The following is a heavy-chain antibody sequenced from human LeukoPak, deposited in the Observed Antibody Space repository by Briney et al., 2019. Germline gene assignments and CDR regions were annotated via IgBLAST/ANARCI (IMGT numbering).Heavy chain of an antibody. J-gene: IGHJ4*02. D-gene: IGHD5-18*01. CDR2: ISYDGSNK. CDR1: GFTFSSYA. V-gene: IGHV3-30*04. CDR3: ASRGYSYGTPPPFDY. Sequence: AGGSLRLSCAASGFTFSSYAMSWVRQAPGKGLEWVAVISYDGSNKYYADSVKGRFTISRDNSKNTLYLQMNSLRAEDTAVYYCASRGYSYGTPPPFDYWGQGTLVTVSS.